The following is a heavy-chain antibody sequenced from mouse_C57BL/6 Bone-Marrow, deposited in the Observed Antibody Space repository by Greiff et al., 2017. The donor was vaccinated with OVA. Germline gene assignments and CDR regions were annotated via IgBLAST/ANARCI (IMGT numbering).Heavy chain of an antibody. V-gene: IGHV1-64*01. CDR1: GYPFTRSW. Sequence: VPLQQPGAELVQPGASVTLSCKASGYPFTRSWLHWVKQRPGQGLEWIGILHPPSGRTNYNAKFKSKATLTVDKSSRTADMQLSSLTSEDSAVYYCASPSDYDGGYWGQGTTLTVSS. D-gene: IGHD2-4*01. CDR3: ASPSDYDGGY. J-gene: IGHJ2*01. CDR2: LHPPSGRT.